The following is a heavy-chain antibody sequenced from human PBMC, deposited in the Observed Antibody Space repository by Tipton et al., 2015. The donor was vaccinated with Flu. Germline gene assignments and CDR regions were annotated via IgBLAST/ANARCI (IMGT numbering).Heavy chain of an antibody. CDR1: GFTFSTYA. V-gene: IGHV3-33*03. J-gene: IGHJ2*01. CDR3: AKDLGTSTVTTSLGYFDV. Sequence: QVQLVQSGGGLVKPGGSLRLSCAASGFTFSTYAMSWVRQAPGKGLEWVALIWYDGSNQKYADSVKGRFTISRDNSKNTLFLQMNSLRAEDTALYYCAKDLGTSTVTTSLGYFDVWGRGTLVTVSS. D-gene: IGHD4-17*01. CDR2: IWYDGSNQ.